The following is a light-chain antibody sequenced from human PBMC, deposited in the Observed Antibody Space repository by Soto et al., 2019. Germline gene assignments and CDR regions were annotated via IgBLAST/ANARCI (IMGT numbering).Light chain of an antibody. V-gene: IGKV3-11*01. CDR2: DAS. Sequence: EIVLTPSPATLSLSPGERATLSCRVSQSVSSYLAWYQQKPGQAPRLLIYDASNRATGIPARFSGSGSGTDFTLTISSLEPEDFAVYYCQQRSNWPHFGPGTKVDIK. CDR1: QSVSSY. J-gene: IGKJ3*01. CDR3: QQRSNWPH.